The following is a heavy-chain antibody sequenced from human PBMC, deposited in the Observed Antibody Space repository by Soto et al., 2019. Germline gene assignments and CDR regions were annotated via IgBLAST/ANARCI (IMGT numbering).Heavy chain of an antibody. CDR1: GFTFSNYA. D-gene: IGHD5-18*01. CDR2: ISGSGDRT. J-gene: IGHJ4*02. CDR3: VKERSGHSYADS. Sequence: GGSLRLSCAASGFTFSNYAMSWLRQPPGKGLEWVSAISGSGDRTYYADSVKGRFTISRDNSKNTLYLQVNSLRAEDSAVYYCVKERSGHSYADSWGQGTMVTVSS. V-gene: IGHV3-23*01.